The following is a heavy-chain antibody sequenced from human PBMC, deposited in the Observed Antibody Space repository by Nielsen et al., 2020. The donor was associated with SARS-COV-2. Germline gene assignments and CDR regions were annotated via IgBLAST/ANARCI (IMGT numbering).Heavy chain of an antibody. CDR2: ISAYHGNT. CDR1: GYTFTSYG. CDR3: ARMNREEVRGVIVSWYYYGMDV. J-gene: IGHJ6*02. D-gene: IGHD3-10*01. V-gene: IGHV1-18*01. Sequence: ASVKVSCKASGYTFTSYGISWVRQAPGQGIEWMGWISAYHGNTNYAQKLQGRVTMTTDTSTSTAYMELRSLRSDDTAVYYCARMNREEVRGVIVSWYYYGMDVWGQGTTVTVSS.